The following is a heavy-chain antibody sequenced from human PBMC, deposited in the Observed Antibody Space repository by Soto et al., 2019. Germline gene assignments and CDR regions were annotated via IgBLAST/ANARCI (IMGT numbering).Heavy chain of an antibody. Sequence: PGGSLRLSCAASGFTFSNYWRHWLSQAPWKGLVWVSSINSDGSSTSYADSVKGRFTISRDNARTTLYLQMNSLRPEDTAVYYCARDGFLGYAAGGWFDAWGQGALVTVSS. CDR3: ARDGFLGYAAGGWFDA. D-gene: IGHD5-12*01. CDR1: GFTFSNYW. V-gene: IGHV3-74*01. CDR2: INSDGSST. J-gene: IGHJ5*02.